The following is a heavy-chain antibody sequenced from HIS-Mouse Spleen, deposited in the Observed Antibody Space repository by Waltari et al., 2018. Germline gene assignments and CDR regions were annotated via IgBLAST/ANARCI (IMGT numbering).Heavy chain of an antibody. Sequence: QVQLVQSGAEVKKPGASVKVSCKASGYTFTGYYMHLVRQAPGQGLEWMGWINPNSGGTDYAQKFQGRVPMTRDTSISTAYMELSRLRSDDTAVYYCARVGGGGYSSSSGFDYWGQGTLVTVSS. CDR2: INPNSGGT. V-gene: IGHV1-2*02. CDR1: GYTFTGYY. J-gene: IGHJ4*02. D-gene: IGHD6-6*01. CDR3: ARVGGGGYSSSSGFDY.